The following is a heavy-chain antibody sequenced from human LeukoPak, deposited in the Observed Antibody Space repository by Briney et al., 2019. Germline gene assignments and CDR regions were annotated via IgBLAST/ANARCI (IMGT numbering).Heavy chain of an antibody. CDR1: GYTFTGYY. D-gene: IGHD6-19*01. J-gene: IGHJ6*03. V-gene: IGHV1-2*02. Sequence: ASVKVSCKASGYTFTGYYMHWVRQAPGQGLEWMGWINPNSGRTNYAQRFQGRVTMTRDTSISTAYMELSRLTFDDTAVYYCARGVAVAVNPLLYYYMDVWGKGTTVTISS. CDR2: INPNSGRT. CDR3: ARGVAVAVNPLLYYYMDV.